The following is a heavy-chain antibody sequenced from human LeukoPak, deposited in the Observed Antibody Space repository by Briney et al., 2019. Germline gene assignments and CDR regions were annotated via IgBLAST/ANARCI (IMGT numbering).Heavy chain of an antibody. V-gene: IGHV4-34*01. CDR1: GGPFSGYY. Sequence: SETLSLTCAVYGGPFSGYYWNWIRQSPGKGPEWIGEINHSGSTNYNPSLKSRVTISVETSKNQFSLKLKSVTAADTAGYYCARGGYYGSGNDFRFDPWGQGTLVTVSS. CDR3: ARGGYYGSGNDFRFDP. J-gene: IGHJ5*02. CDR2: INHSGST. D-gene: IGHD3-10*01.